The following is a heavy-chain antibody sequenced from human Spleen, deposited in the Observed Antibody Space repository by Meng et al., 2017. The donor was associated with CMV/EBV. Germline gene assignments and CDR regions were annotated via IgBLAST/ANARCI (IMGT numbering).Heavy chain of an antibody. CDR1: GFTFSDCY. J-gene: IGHJ4*02. CDR2: ISWNSANT. V-gene: IGHV3-9*01. CDR3: TRVGLGFDY. D-gene: IGHD3-16*01. Sequence: SLKISCAVSGFTFSDCYMNWVRQAPGKGLEWVSGISWNSANTAYADSVKGRFTISRDNGNKSMYLQMHSLRAEDTALYYCTRVGLGFDYWGQGTLVTVSS.